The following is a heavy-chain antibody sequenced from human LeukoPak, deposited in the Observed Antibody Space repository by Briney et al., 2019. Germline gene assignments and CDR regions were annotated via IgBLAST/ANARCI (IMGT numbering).Heavy chain of an antibody. D-gene: IGHD3-22*01. Sequence: PGGSLRLSCAASGFTFSSYAMHWVRQAPGKGLEYVSAIGSNGGSTYYANSVKGRFTISRDNSKNTLYLQMGSLRAEDMAVYYCTTLTMIVGTHFDYWGQGTLVTVSS. CDR3: TTLTMIVGTHFDY. CDR1: GFTFSSYA. V-gene: IGHV3-64*01. CDR2: IGSNGGST. J-gene: IGHJ4*02.